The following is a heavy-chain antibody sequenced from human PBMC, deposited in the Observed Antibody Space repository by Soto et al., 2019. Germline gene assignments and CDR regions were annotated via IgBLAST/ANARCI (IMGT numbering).Heavy chain of an antibody. Sequence: ERLCLTCPVSGISIDNYYCSWIRQSSGKGLEWIGRIYSSGTTNYNPSLKSRVTMSVDMSKSQFSLNVRSVTAADTAVYYCVRDVGGSGWFAPWGQGTLVTVYS. CDR3: VRDVGGSGWFAP. CDR2: IYSSGTT. J-gene: IGHJ5*02. V-gene: IGHV4-4*07. CDR1: GISIDNYY.